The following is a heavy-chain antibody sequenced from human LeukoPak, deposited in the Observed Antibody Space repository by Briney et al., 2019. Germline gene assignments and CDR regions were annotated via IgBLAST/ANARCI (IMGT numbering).Heavy chain of an antibody. CDR2: IYYSGST. D-gene: IGHD2-15*01. Sequence: SETLSLTCTVSGGSISSYYWSWIRQPPGKGLEWIGYIYYSGSTNYNPSLKSRVTISVDTSKNQFSLKLSSVTAADTAVYYCARAEGTVVASYAFDIWGQGTMVTVSS. V-gene: IGHV4-59*01. J-gene: IGHJ3*02. CDR1: GGSISSYY. CDR3: ARAEGTVVASYAFDI.